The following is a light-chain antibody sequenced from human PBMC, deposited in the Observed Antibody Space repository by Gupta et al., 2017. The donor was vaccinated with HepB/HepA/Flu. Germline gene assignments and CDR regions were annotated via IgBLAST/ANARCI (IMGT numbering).Light chain of an antibody. J-gene: IGLJ2*01. V-gene: IGLV1-44*01. Sequence: QSVLSQPPSPSEPPRQRVAISCSALSSDIGSNTVNWYQQLPGTAPKLLIYSNNQRPSGVPDRFSGSKSGTSASLAISGLQADDEADYYCEGWDDSLNAEVFGGGTKLTVL. CDR2: SNN. CDR3: EGWDDSLNAEV. CDR1: SSDIGSNT.